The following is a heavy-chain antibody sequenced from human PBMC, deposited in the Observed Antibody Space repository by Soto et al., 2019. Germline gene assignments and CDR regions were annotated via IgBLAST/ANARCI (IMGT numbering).Heavy chain of an antibody. CDR3: AREMYYYGSRYFDY. D-gene: IGHD3-10*01. CDR2: IWYNGSNK. J-gene: IGHJ4*02. Sequence: GGSLRLSCAASGFTFSSYGMHWVRQAPGKGLEWVAVIWYNGSNKYYADSVKGRFTISRDNSKNTLYLQMNSLRAEDTAVYYCAREMYYYGSRYFDYWGQGTLVTVS. CDR1: GFTFSSYG. V-gene: IGHV3-33*01.